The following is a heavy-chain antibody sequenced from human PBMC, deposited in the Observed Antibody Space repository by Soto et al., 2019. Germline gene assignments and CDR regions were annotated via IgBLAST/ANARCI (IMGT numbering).Heavy chain of an antibody. CDR2: IIPIFGTA. CDR3: ARSTVSYYYYYGMDV. D-gene: IGHD4-17*01. V-gene: IGHV1-69*13. Sequence: SVKVSCKASGGTFSSYAISWARQAPGQGLEWMGGIIPIFGTANYAQKFQGRVTITADESTSTAYMELSSLRSEDTAVYYCARSTVSYYYYYGMDVWGQGTTVTVSS. CDR1: GGTFSSYA. J-gene: IGHJ6*02.